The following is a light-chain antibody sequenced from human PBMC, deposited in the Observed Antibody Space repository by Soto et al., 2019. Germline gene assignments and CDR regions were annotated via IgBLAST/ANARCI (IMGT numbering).Light chain of an antibody. CDR2: DDR. Sequence: SYELTQPPSVSVAPGQTARVTCGGSDIGSKSVHWYQQKPGQAPVMVVYDDRERPSGVPERISGSNSGTTATLTISRVEVGDEADYYCQVWDSVGDRPVFGGGTKLTVL. J-gene: IGLJ3*02. V-gene: IGLV3-21*02. CDR3: QVWDSVGDRPV. CDR1: DIGSKS.